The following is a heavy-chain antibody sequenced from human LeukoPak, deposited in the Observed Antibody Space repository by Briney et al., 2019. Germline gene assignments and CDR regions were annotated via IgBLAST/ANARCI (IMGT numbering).Heavy chain of an antibody. V-gene: IGHV4-4*02. CDR2: IYHSGST. Sequence: SGTLSLTCAVSGGSISTSNWWSWVRQPPGKGLEWIGEIYHSGSTNYNPSLKSRVTISVDTSKNQFSLKLSSVTAADTAVYYCAREGGPYRPLDYSGQGTLVTVSS. J-gene: IGHJ4*02. CDR3: AREGGPYRPLDY. CDR1: GGSISTSNW.